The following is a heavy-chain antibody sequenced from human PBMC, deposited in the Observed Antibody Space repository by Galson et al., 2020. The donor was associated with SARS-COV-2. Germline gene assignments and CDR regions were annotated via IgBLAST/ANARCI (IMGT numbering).Heavy chain of an antibody. V-gene: IGHV7-4-1*02. J-gene: IGHJ6*03. Sequence: ASVKVSCKASGYTFTSYAMNWVRQAPGQGLEWMGWINTNTGNPTYAQGFTGRFVFSLDTSVSTAYLQISSLKAEDTAVYYCARDATGYGDYGYYYYYYMDVWGKGTTVTVSS. CDR2: INTNTGNP. CDR3: ARDATGYGDYGYYYYYYMDV. CDR1: GYTFTSYA. D-gene: IGHD4-17*01.